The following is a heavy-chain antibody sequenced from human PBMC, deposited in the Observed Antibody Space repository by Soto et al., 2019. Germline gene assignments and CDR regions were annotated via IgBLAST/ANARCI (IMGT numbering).Heavy chain of an antibody. V-gene: IGHV5-51*01. J-gene: IGHJ5*02. D-gene: IGHD6-25*01. CDR2: IYPGDSET. CDR3: ARGFTGSAGRFDP. Sequence: ESLKISCKGAGDKFATYWIAWVRQIPGRGLEWMGIIYPGDSETIYSSSFRGHVTISADKSLNTAYLQWDSLTASDSAIYYCARGFTGSAGRFDPWGQGTVVTVSS. CDR1: GDKFATYW.